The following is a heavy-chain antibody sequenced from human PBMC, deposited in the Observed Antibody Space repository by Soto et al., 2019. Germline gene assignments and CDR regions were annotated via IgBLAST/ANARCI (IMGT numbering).Heavy chain of an antibody. CDR1: GGSISSYY. Sequence: PSETLSLTCTVSGGSISSYYWSWIRQPPGKGLEWIGYIYYSGSTNYNPSLKSRVTISVDTSKNQFSLKLSSVTAADTAVYYCARGHLGELSLAPLGFDYWGQGTLVTVSS. J-gene: IGHJ4*02. CDR3: ARGHLGELSLAPLGFDY. V-gene: IGHV4-59*01. CDR2: IYYSGST. D-gene: IGHD3-16*02.